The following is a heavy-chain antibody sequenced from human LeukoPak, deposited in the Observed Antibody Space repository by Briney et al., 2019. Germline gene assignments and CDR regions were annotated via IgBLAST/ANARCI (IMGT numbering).Heavy chain of an antibody. D-gene: IGHD3-10*02. CDR3: ARDLMYYFDY. J-gene: IGHJ4*02. CDR1: GFTFSDYA. Sequence: GGSLRLSCAASGFTFSDYAMHWVRQAPGKGLEWVAVIWYDGSNKYYADSVKGRFTISRDNSKNTLYLQMNSLRAEDTAVYYCARDLMYYFDYWGQGTLVTVSS. CDR2: IWYDGSNK. V-gene: IGHV3-33*08.